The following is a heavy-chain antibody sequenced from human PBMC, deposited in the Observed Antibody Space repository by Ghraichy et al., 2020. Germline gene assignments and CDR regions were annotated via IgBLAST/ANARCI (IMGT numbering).Heavy chain of an antibody. V-gene: IGHV4-4*02. CDR3: ARDIAARQAAY. J-gene: IGHJ4*02. CDR1: GVSISSSSW. D-gene: IGHD6-13*01. CDR2: IYHSGST. Sequence: SETLSLTCGVSGVSISSSSWWSWVRQPPGKGLEWIGEIYHSGSTNYNPSLKSRVTISVDKSKNQFSLKLSSVTAADTAIYYCARDIAARQAAYWGQGTLVIVSS.